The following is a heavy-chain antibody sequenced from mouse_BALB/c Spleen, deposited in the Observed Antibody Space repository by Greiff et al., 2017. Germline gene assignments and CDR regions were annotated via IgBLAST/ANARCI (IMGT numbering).Heavy chain of an antibody. CDR2: IDPYNGGT. J-gene: IGHJ4*01. CDR3: ARRVYYYGSSPYAMDY. CDR1: GYAFTSYN. Sequence: VQLQQSGPELVKPGASVKVSCKASGYAFTSYNMYWVKQSHGKSLEWIGYIDPYNGGTSYNQKFKGKATLTVDKSSSTAYMHLNSLTSEDSAVYYCARRVYYYGSSPYAMDYWGQGTSVTVSS. D-gene: IGHD1-1*01. V-gene: IGHV1S135*01.